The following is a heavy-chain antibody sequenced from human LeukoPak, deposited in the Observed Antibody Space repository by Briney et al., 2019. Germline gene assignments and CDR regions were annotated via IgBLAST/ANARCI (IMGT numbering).Heavy chain of an antibody. V-gene: IGHV3-30-3*02. CDR2: ISYDGSNK. CDR3: AKSVVTEFGLDY. J-gene: IGHJ4*02. D-gene: IGHD4-23*01. CDR1: GFTFSSYA. Sequence: PGRSLRLSCAASGFTFSSYAMHWVRQAPGKGLEWVAVISYDGSNKYYADSVKGRFTISRDNSKNTLYLQMNSLRAEDTAVYYCAKSVVTEFGLDYWGQGTLVTVSS.